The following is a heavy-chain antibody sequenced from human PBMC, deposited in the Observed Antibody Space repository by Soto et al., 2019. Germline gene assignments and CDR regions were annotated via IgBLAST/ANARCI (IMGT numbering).Heavy chain of an antibody. V-gene: IGHV3-15*01. CDR2: IKTTTDGGTT. CDR1: GFTFTTAW. D-gene: IGHD3-10*01. Sequence: EVQLVESGGSFVKPGGSLRLSCVASGFTFTTAWMSWVRQAPGKGLEWVGRIKTTTDGGTTDYAAPVKGRFTISRDDSENTVYLQMDSVKTEATGVYYCTAGVPFDYWGQGTLLTVSS. J-gene: IGHJ4*02. CDR3: TAGVPFDY.